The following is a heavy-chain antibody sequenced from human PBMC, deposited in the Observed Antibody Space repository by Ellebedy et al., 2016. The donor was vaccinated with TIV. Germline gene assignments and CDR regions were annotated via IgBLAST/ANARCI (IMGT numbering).Heavy chain of an antibody. CDR3: ARVYYGSGSYYRPPVYGMDV. D-gene: IGHD3-10*01. Sequence: ASVKVSCXASGYTFTSYDINWVRQATGQGLEWMGWMNPNSGNTGYAQKFQGRVTMTRNTSISTAYMELSSLRSEDTAVYYCARVYYGSGSYYRPPVYGMDVWGQGTTVTVSS. V-gene: IGHV1-8*01. CDR2: MNPNSGNT. J-gene: IGHJ6*02. CDR1: GYTFTSYD.